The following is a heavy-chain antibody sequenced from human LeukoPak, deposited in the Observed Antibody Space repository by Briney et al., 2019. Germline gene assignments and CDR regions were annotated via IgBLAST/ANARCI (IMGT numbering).Heavy chain of an antibody. CDR3: ARDSRSYCGGDCYADY. D-gene: IGHD2-21*01. CDR2: ISAYNANT. V-gene: IGHV1-18*01. Sequence: ASVKVSCKASGYTFTSYGIRWVRQAPGQGLEWMGWISAYNANTNYAQKLQGRVTMTTDTSTSTAYMELRSLRSDDTAVYYCARDSRSYCGGDCYADYWGQGTLVTVSS. CDR1: GYTFTSYG. J-gene: IGHJ4*02.